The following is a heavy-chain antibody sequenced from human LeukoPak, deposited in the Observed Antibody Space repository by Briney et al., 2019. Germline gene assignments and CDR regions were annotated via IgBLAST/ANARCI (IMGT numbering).Heavy chain of an antibody. V-gene: IGHV3-21*01. CDR1: GFTFGGYN. D-gene: IGHD2-8*01. CDR3: ARGQNGFDY. CDR2: LSASTTYI. J-gene: IGHJ4*02. Sequence: GGSLRLSCAASGFTFGGYNMNWLRQAPGKGLEWVSSLSASTTYIYYADSVKGRFTISRDNAKNSLYLQMNSLRGEDTAVYYCARGQNGFDYWGQGTLVTVSS.